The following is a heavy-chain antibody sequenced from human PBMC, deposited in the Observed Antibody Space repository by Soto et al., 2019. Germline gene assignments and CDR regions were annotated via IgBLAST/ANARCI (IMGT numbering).Heavy chain of an antibody. CDR1: GFTFGDYA. D-gene: IGHD4-17*01. J-gene: IGHJ4*02. CDR2: IRSKAYGGTT. V-gene: IGHV3-49*03. CDR3: TRTQYVDDYGDYEDGGD. Sequence: GGSLRLSCTASGFTFGDYAMSWFRQAPGKGLEWVGFIRSKAYGGTTEYAASVKGRFTISRDDSKSIAYLQMNSLKTEDTAVYYCTRTQYVDDYGDYEDGGDWGQGTLVTVSS.